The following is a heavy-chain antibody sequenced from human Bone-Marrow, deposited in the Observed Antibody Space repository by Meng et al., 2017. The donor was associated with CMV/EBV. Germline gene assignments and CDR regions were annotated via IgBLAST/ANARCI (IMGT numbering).Heavy chain of an antibody. CDR3: ARIRRPRIEVGDWGY. CDR2: IYPGDSDT. CDR1: GYSFTSYW. J-gene: IGHJ4*02. Sequence: GGSLRLSCKGSGYSFTSYWIGWLRQMPGKGLEWMGIIYPGDSDTRYSPSFQGQVTISADKSISTAYLQWSSLKASDTAMYYCARIRRPRIEVGDWGYWGQGTLVTVSS. D-gene: IGHD2-21*01. V-gene: IGHV5-51*01.